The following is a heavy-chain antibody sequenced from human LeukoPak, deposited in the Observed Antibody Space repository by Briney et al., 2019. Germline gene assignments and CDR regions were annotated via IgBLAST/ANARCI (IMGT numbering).Heavy chain of an antibody. Sequence: PGGSLRLSCAASGFTFSTYDMHWVRQAPGKGLEWVAFVRSDGSKKYYAESVKGRFTVSRDNSKNTLYLQMNSLRAEDTAVYYCARDPVLLSSSDAFDIWGQGTMVTVSS. CDR1: GFTFSTYD. V-gene: IGHV3-30*02. CDR3: ARDPVLLSSSDAFDI. J-gene: IGHJ3*02. D-gene: IGHD3-10*01. CDR2: VRSDGSKK.